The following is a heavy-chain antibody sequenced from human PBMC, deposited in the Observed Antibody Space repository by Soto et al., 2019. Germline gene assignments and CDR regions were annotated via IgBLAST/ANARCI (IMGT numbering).Heavy chain of an antibody. J-gene: IGHJ3*01. CDR3: TRAKGSTWTDHVSAL. Sequence: PGGSLRLSCAASGFTFSDHYMDWVRQAPGEGLEWLGRIRNKVNSYTTEYAASVKDRFTISRDDSEKSLFLQMNSLKNDDTAVYYCTRAKGSTWTDHVSALWGQGTMVTVS. CDR1: GFTFSDHY. CDR2: IRNKVNSYTT. V-gene: IGHV3-72*01. D-gene: IGHD6-13*01.